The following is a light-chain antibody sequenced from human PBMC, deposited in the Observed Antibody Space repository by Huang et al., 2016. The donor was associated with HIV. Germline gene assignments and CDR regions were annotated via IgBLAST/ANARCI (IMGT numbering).Light chain of an antibody. CDR1: QSVSSN. V-gene: IGKV3-15*01. J-gene: IGKJ1*01. CDR3: QQYNNWRTWT. Sequence: EIVMTQSPAILSVSPGERATLSCRASQSVSSNLAWYQHKPGQAPRLLIYSASTRATGIPARVSGSGSGTEFTLTISSLQSEDFAVYYCQQYNNWRTWTFGQGTKVEIK. CDR2: SAS.